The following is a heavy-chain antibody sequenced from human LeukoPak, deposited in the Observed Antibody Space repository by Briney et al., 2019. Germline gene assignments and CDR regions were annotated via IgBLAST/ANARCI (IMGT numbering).Heavy chain of an antibody. CDR1: GFTFSSYA. V-gene: IGHV3-64*01. Sequence: PGGSLRLSCAASGFTFSSYAMHWVRQAPGKGLEYVSAISSNGGSTYYANSVKGRFTISRDNSKNTLYLQMGSLRAEDMAVYYCARVGRWVGAFDIWGQGTMVTVSS. J-gene: IGHJ3*02. D-gene: IGHD4-23*01. CDR3: ARVGRWVGAFDI. CDR2: ISSNGGST.